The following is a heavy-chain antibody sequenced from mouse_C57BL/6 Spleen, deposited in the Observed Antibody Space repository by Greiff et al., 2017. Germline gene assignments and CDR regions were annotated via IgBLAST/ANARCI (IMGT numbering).Heavy chain of an antibody. J-gene: IGHJ4*01. CDR1: GYTFTSYW. CDR2: IDPNSGGT. Sequence: QVHVKQPGAELVKPGASVKLSCKASGYTFTSYWMHWVKQRPGRGLEWIGRIDPNSGGTKYNEKFKSKATLTVDKPSSTADMQLSSLTSEDSAVYYCARSLITTVVADYYAMDYWGQGTSVTVSS. V-gene: IGHV1-72*01. D-gene: IGHD1-1*01. CDR3: ARSLITTVVADYYAMDY.